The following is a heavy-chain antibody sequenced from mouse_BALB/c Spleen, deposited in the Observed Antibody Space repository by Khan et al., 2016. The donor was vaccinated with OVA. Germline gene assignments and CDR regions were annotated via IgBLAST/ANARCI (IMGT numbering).Heavy chain of an antibody. CDR2: ISSGSSTI. CDR3: ARNYGYYFDY. D-gene: IGHD1-2*01. CDR1: GFTFSSFG. Sequence: ELVESGGGLVQPGGSRKLSCAASGFTFSSFGMHWVRQAPEKGLEWVAYISSGSSTIYYADTVKGRFTISRDNPKNTLFLQMTSLRSEDTSMYFCARNYGYYFDYWGQGTTLTVSS. J-gene: IGHJ2*01. V-gene: IGHV5-17*02.